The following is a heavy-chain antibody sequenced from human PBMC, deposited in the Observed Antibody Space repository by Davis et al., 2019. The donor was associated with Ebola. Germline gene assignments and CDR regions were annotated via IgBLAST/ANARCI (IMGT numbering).Heavy chain of an antibody. V-gene: IGHV4-39*01. Sequence: MPGGSLRLSCTVSGGSISSSSYYWGWIRQPPGKGLEWIGSIYYSGSTYYNPSLKSRVTISVDTSKNQFSLKLSSVTAADTAVYYCARRNYYDSSGQMGMFDPWGQGTLVTVSS. CDR2: IYYSGST. CDR1: GGSISSSSYY. CDR3: ARRNYYDSSGQMGMFDP. D-gene: IGHD3-22*01. J-gene: IGHJ5*02.